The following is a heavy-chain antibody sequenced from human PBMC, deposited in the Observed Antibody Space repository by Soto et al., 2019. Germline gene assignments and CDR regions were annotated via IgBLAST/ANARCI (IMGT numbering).Heavy chain of an antibody. V-gene: IGHV6-1*01. J-gene: IGHJ6*02. CDR3: ARDNWRHNSSNYYGMDV. CDR2: TYYRSKWYN. D-gene: IGHD1-20*01. Sequence: SQTLSLTCAISGDSVSSNSAAWNWIRQSPSRGLEWLGRTYYRSKWYNDYAVSVKSRITINPDTSKNQFSLQLNSVTPEDTAVYYCARDNWRHNSSNYYGMDVWGQGPTVTVSS. CDR1: GDSVSSNSAA.